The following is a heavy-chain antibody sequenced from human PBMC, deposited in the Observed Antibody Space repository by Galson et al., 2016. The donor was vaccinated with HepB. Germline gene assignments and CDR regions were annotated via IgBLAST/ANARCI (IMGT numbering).Heavy chain of an antibody. CDR1: GFTFSSYA. CDR2: ITSGGST. D-gene: IGHD2-15*01. CDR3: AKERGDCSGGTCRYHDAFDI. Sequence: SLRLSCAASGFTFSSYAMTWVRQAPGKGLEWVSVITSGGSTYYAASVKGRFTISRDNSKNTLYVQMNNLGAEDTAVYYCAKERGDCSGGTCRYHDAFDIWGQGTMVTVSS. V-gene: IGHV3-23*01. J-gene: IGHJ3*02.